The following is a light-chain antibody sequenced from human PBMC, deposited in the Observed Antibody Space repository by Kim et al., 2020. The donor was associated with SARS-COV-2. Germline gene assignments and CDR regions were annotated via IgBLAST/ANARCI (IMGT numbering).Light chain of an antibody. V-gene: IGLV3-1*01. CDR2: QDS. J-gene: IGLJ2*01. CDR1: KLGDKY. CDR3: QAWDSSTVV. Sequence: GSPGPPAHIPCSGNKLGDKYSSWYQQKPGQSPVLVIYQDSKRPSGIPERFSGSNSGNTATLTISGTQAMDEADYYCQAWDSSTVVFGGGTKLTVL.